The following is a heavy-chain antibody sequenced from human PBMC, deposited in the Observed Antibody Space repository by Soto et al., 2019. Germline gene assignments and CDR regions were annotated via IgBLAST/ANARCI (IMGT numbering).Heavy chain of an antibody. D-gene: IGHD3-10*01. CDR3: ARHKGDGSGLYYKRFDA. J-gene: IGHJ5*02. Sequence: GESLEISCEASVYSFTKYWISWVRQMPGKGLEWMGRIDPSDSYVNYSPSFQGQVTVSTDRSSNTAYLQWSSLKASDTAMYHCARHKGDGSGLYYKRFDACGQGSLATV. CDR1: VYSFTKYW. V-gene: IGHV5-10-1*04. CDR2: IDPSDSYV.